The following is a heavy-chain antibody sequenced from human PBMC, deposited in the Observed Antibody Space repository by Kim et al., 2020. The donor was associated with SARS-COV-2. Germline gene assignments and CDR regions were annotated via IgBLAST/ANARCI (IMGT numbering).Heavy chain of an antibody. CDR3: ARDCRDMSGGYYFARWFDP. CDR1: GFTFSSYW. Sequence: GGSLRLSCAASGFTFSSYWMSWVRQAPGKGLEWVANIKQDGSEKYYVDSVKGRFTISRDNAENSLYLEMNSLRVEDTAMYYCARDCRDMSGGYYFARWFDPWGQGTLVTVSS. V-gene: IGHV3-7*01. CDR2: IKQDGSEK. D-gene: IGHD3-22*01. J-gene: IGHJ5*02.